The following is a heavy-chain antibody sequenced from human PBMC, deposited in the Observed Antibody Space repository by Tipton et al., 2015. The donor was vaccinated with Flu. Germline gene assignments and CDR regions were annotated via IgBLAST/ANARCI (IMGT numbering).Heavy chain of an antibody. J-gene: IGHJ4*02. D-gene: IGHD3-10*01. Sequence: QVQLVQSGAEVKPSETLSLTCTVSGGSMSSFYWTWIRQSAGKGLEWIGRMYVSGSTKYNPSLKSRVTMSVDTSKNQFSLKLSSVTAADTAVYYCARGSGSGTDVTFYFWGQGTLVTVSS. V-gene: IGHV4-4*07. CDR1: GGSMSSFY. CDR2: MYVSGST. CDR3: ARGSGSGTDVTFYF.